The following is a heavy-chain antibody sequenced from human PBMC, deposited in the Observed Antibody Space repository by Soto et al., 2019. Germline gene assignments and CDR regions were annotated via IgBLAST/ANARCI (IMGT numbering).Heavy chain of an antibody. CDR2: IWYDGSNK. V-gene: IGHV3-33*01. CDR1: GFTFSSYG. CDR3: ARDLSY. Sequence: QVQLVESGGGVVQPGRSLRLSCAASGFTFSSYGMHWVRQAPGKGLEWVAAIWYDGSNKYYADSVKGRFTISRDNSKNTLYLQMNSLRAEDTAVYYCARDLSYWGQGTLVTVSS. J-gene: IGHJ4*02.